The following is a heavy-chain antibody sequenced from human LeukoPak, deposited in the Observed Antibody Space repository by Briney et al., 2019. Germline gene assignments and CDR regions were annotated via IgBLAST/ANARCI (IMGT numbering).Heavy chain of an antibody. CDR2: ISSGSSYI. CDR1: GFTFSSYI. D-gene: IGHD6-19*01. V-gene: IGHV3-21*01. J-gene: IGHJ1*01. Sequence: GGSLRLSCAASGFTFSSYIMNWVRQAPGKGLEWVSSISSGSSYIYYADSVKGRFTISRDNAKNSVYLQMNSLRAEDTVVYYCARGYSSGFYQVAEYFQQWGQGTLVTVSS. CDR3: ARGYSSGFYQVAEYFQQ.